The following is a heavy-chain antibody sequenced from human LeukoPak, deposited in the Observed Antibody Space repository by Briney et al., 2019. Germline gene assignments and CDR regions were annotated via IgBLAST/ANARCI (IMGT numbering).Heavy chain of an antibody. Sequence: ETLSLTCAVYGGSFSGYYWSWVRQAPGRGLEWVSSIGSTNTYYADSVKGRFTISRDNSKDTLYLQLSSLRAEDTAVYYCAKLIAATGTAYWGQGSLVTVSS. D-gene: IGHD6-13*01. CDR1: GGSFSGYY. CDR2: IGSTNT. CDR3: AKLIAATGTAY. V-gene: IGHV3-53*01. J-gene: IGHJ4*02.